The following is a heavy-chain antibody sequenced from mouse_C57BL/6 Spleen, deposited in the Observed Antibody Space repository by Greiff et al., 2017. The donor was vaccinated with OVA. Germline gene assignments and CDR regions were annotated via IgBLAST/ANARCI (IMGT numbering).Heavy chain of an antibody. CDR1: GFTFSSYA. CDR2: ISDGGSYT. J-gene: IGHJ1*03. Sequence: EVQLVESGGGLVKPGGSLKLSCAASGFTFSSYAMSWVRQTPEKRLEWVATISDGGSYTSYPDNVQGRFTISRDNAKNNRDLQMSHRKSEETAMYYCARDGVTTVVANWYFDVWGTGTTVTVSS. D-gene: IGHD1-1*01. CDR3: ARDGVTTVVANWYFDV. V-gene: IGHV5-4*01.